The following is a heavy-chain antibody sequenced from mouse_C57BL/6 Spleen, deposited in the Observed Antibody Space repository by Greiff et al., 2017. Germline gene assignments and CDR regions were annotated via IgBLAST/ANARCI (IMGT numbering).Heavy chain of an antibody. V-gene: IGHV1-54*01. CDR1: GYAFTNYL. J-gene: IGHJ2*01. D-gene: IGHD5-5*01. Sequence: VQLQQSGAELVRPGTSVKVSCKASGYAFTNYLIEWVKQRPGQGLEWIGVINPGSGGTNYNEKFKGKATLTADKSSSTAYMQLSSLTSEDSAVYFCARRNYLWYFDYWGQGTTLTVSS. CDR3: ARRNYLWYFDY. CDR2: INPGSGGT.